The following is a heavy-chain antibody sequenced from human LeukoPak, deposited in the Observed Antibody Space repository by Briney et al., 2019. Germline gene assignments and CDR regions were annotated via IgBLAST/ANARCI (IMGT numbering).Heavy chain of an antibody. CDR1: GGSFSGYY. J-gene: IGHJ4*02. V-gene: IGHV4-34*01. Sequence: SETLSLTCAVYGGSFSGYYWTWIRQPPGKGLEWIGEINHRRSTKYSPSLKSRVTISVDTSKNQFSLKLSSVTAADTAVYYCARDLASCAGDCYSDGFDYWGQGALVTVSS. CDR2: INHRRST. D-gene: IGHD2-21*02. CDR3: ARDLASCAGDCYSDGFDY.